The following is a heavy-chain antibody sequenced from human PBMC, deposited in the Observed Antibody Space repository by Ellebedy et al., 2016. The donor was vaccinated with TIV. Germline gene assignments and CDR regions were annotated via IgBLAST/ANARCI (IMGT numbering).Heavy chain of an antibody. CDR3: AKDGGQLWFQPFDS. CDR2: ISFDGSKK. J-gene: IGHJ4*02. CDR1: GFTFSNYG. Sequence: GESLKISCAASGFTFSNYGMHWVRQAPGKGLEWEAVISFDGSKKYYADSVKGRFTISRDNSKKTLYLQMNSLRGEDTAVFYCAKDGGQLWFQPFDSWGQGTLVTVSS. V-gene: IGHV3-30*18. D-gene: IGHD5-18*01.